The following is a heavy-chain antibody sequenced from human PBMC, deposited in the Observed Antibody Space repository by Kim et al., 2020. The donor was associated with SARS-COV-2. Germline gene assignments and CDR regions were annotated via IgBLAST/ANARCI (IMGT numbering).Heavy chain of an antibody. CDR2: ISSSSSYI. D-gene: IGHD3-22*01. CDR1: GFTFSSYS. CDR3: ARALGAYYDSSGYYD. J-gene: IGHJ4*02. V-gene: IGHV3-21*01. Sequence: GGSLRLSCAASGFTFSSYSMNWVRQAPGKGLEWVSSISSSSSYIYYADSVKGRFTISRDNAKHSLYLQMNSLRAEDTAVYYCARALGAYYDSSGYYDWGQGTLVTVSS.